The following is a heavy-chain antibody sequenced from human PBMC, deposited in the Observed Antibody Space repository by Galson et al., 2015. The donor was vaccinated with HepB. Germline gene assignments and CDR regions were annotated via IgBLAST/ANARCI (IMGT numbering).Heavy chain of an antibody. CDR3: AKDRVGYYEKDGHIDAFDV. CDR2: ISGSGSLR. V-gene: IGHV3-23*01. J-gene: IGHJ3*01. Sequence: SLRLSCAPSGFTFARYAMTWVRQAPGKGLEWISLISGSGSLRYYAESVKGRFTISRDNAKKTLYLQMNSLRSEDTAVYYCAKDRVGYYEKDGHIDAFDVGGQGTVFTGSS. CDR1: GFTFARYA. D-gene: IGHD3-22*01.